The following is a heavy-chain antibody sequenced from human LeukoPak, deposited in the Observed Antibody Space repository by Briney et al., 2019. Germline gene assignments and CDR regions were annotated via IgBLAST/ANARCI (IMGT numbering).Heavy chain of an antibody. D-gene: IGHD5-18*01. V-gene: IGHV4-39*07. CDR3: ARRGNQLWQGMEDY. CDR2: IHYGGST. J-gene: IGHJ4*02. CDR1: GGSISSSSYY. Sequence: PSETLSLTCTVSGGSISSSSYYWGWIRQPPGKGLEWIGNIHYGGSTYYNPSLQSRVTMSLDTSKNQFSLKLSSVTAADTAVYFCARRGNQLWQGMEDYWGQGTLVTVSA.